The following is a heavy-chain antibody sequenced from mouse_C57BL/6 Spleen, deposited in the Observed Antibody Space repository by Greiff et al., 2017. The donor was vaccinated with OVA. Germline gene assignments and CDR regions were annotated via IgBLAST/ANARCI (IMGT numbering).Heavy chain of an antibody. D-gene: IGHD1-1*01. CDR1: GYTFTDYY. CDR3: ARGDYYGSSPFDY. V-gene: IGHV1-26*01. CDR2: INPNNGGT. Sequence: EVKLMESGPELVKPGASVKISCKASGYTFTDYYMNWVKQSHGKSLEWIGDINPNNGGTSYNQKFKGKATLTVDKSSRTAYMELRSLTSEDSAVYYCARGDYYGSSPFDYWGQGTTLTVSS. J-gene: IGHJ2*01.